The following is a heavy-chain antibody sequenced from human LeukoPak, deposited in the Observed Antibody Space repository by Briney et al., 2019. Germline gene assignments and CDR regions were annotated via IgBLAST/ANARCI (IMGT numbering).Heavy chain of an antibody. J-gene: IGHJ6*03. CDR3: ARSHLPYYYYMDV. V-gene: IGHV3-21*01. CDR2: ISSSSSYI. Sequence: GGSLRLSCAASGFTFSSYSMNWVRQAPGKGLEWVSSISSSSSYIYYADSVKGRFTISRDNAKNSLYLQMNSLRAEDTAVYYCARSHLPYYYYMDVWGKGTTVTVPS. CDR1: GFTFSSYS.